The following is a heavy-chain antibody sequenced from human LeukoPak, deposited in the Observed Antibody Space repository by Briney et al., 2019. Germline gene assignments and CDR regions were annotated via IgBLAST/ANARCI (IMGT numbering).Heavy chain of an antibody. D-gene: IGHD4-11*01. CDR2: ISYDGSNK. V-gene: IGHV3-30-3*01. CDR1: GFTFSSYA. CDR3: ARETYHSTDAFDI. J-gene: IGHJ3*02. Sequence: GGSLRLSCAASGFTFSSYAMHWVRQAPGKGLEWVAVISYDGSNKYYADSVKGRFTISRDNSKNTLYLQMNSLRAEDTAVYYCARETYHSTDAFDIWGQGTMVTVSS.